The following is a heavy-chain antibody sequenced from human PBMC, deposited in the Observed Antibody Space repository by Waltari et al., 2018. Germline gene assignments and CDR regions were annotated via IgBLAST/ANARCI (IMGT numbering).Heavy chain of an antibody. CDR2: IKKDESEK. V-gene: IGHV3-7*03. CDR3: ARGRITIGP. D-gene: IGHD3-10*01. J-gene: IGHJ5*02. CDR1: GFSLSGYW. Sequence: EVQLVESGGGLVQPGGSLRLSCAASGFSLSGYWMSWVRQAPGKGLEWVANIKKDESEKNYVDSVKGRLTISRDNAKNSLYLQMSSLRAEDTAVYYCARGRITIGPWGQGTLVTVSS.